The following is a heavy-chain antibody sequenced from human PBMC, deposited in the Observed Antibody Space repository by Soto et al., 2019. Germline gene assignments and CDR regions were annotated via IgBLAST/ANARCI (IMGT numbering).Heavy chain of an antibody. V-gene: IGHV1-46*01. CDR2: INPASGST. CDR3: ARDLAAGDH. Sequence: QVQLVQSGAEVKKPGASVKVSCRTSGYTFTHYYIHWVRQAPGQGLEWLGIINPASGSTNYAQDFQSRVTLSMDTSTTTVYMELSGLRAEDTGIFCCARDLAAGDHWGQGTLVTVSS. CDR1: GYTFTHYY. D-gene: IGHD6-25*01. J-gene: IGHJ4*02.